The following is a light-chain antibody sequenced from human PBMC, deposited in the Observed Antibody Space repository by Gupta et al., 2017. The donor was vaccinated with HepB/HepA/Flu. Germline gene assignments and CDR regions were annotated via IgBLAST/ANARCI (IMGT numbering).Light chain of an antibody. J-gene: IGKJ3*01. CDR3: QHRSNCPFT. CDR1: QSVSSY. V-gene: IGKV3-11*01. Sequence: EIVLTQYPSTLSLSPGERATVSCRASQSVSSYLDWYQQKPGQAPRLLIFDASHRANGTPARFSGSGFGTEFSLTIGSREPEDFAVYYCQHRSNCPFTFGHGTNVDIK. CDR2: DAS.